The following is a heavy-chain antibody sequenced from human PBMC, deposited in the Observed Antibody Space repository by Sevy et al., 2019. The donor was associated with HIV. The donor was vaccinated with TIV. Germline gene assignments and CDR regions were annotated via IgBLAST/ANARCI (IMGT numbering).Heavy chain of an antibody. V-gene: IGHV3-53*01. CDR2: IYSGGST. Sequence: GESLKISCAASGFTVSSSYMTWVCQPPGKGLEWVSVIYSGGSTYYADSVKGRFTISRDNSKNTLYLQMNNLRADDTAVYYCARGRGVFGAVAINWFDPWGQGALVTVSS. CDR3: ARGRGVFGAVAINWFDP. J-gene: IGHJ5*02. D-gene: IGHD3-3*01. CDR1: GFTVSSSY.